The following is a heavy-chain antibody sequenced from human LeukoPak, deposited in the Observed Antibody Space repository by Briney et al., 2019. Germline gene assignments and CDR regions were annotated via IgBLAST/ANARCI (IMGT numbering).Heavy chain of an antibody. V-gene: IGHV1-18*01. CDR1: GYTFTSYG. D-gene: IGHD2-2*01. CDR2: ISAYNGNT. J-gene: IGHJ6*03. CDR3: ARVRIVVVPAAGYYYYYYMDV. Sequence: GASVKVSCKASGYTFTSYGISWVRQAPGQGLEWMGWISAYNGNTNYAQKLQGRVTMTTDTSTSTAYMEMSSLRSEDTAVYYCARVRIVVVPAAGYYYYYYMDVWGKGTTVTVSS.